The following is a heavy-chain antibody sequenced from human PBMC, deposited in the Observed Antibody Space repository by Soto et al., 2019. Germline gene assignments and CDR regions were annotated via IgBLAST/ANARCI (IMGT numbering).Heavy chain of an antibody. J-gene: IGHJ3*02. D-gene: IGHD3-10*01. Sequence: SETLSLTCTVSGGSISSGGYYWSWIRQHPGKGLEWIGYIYYSGSTYYNPSLKSRVTISVDTSKNQFSLKLSSVTAADTAVYYCAREKKNSYYYASDAFDIWGQGTMVTVSS. CDR3: AREKKNSYYYASDAFDI. CDR1: GGSISSGGYY. CDR2: IYYSGST. V-gene: IGHV4-31*03.